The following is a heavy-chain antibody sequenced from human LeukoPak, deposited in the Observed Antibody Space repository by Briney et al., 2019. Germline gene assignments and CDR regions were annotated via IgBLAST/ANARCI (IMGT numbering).Heavy chain of an antibody. CDR3: ARGSDDYYYYYYMDV. CDR2: IYNTGST. V-gene: IGHV4-59*01. CDR1: GGSISRYY. Sequence: SETLSLTCTVSGGSISRYYWSWIRQPPAKGLEWIGYIYNTGSTNYNPSLKSRVIISVDTSKNQFSLKLASVTAADTAVYYCARGSDDYYYYYYMDVWGKGTTVTVSS. J-gene: IGHJ6*03.